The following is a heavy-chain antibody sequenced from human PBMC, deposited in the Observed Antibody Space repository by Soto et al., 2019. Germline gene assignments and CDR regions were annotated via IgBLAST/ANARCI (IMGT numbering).Heavy chain of an antibody. CDR1: GGTFSSYA. CDR2: IIPIFGTA. CDR3: AREAGEVVVIPRAGDAFDI. D-gene: IGHD3-22*01. V-gene: IGHV1-69*06. J-gene: IGHJ3*02. Sequence: SVKVSCKASGGTFSSYAISWVGQAPGQGLEWMGGIIPIFGTANYAQKFQGRVTITADKSTSTAYMELSSLRSEDTAVYYCAREAGEVVVIPRAGDAFDIWGQGTMVTVSS.